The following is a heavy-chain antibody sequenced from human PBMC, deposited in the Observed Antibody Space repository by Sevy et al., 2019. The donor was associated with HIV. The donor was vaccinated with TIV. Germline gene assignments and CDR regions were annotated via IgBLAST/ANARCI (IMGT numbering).Heavy chain of an antibody. CDR1: GFTFSIYY. V-gene: IGHV3-7*01. Sequence: WGSLRLSCAASGFTFSIYYMNWARQAPGKGLEWVANIKSDGSDKYYVDSVKGRFTISRDNAKNSLYLQMNSLTAEDTAVYYCARYGGYIDHWGHGTLVTVSS. J-gene: IGHJ4*01. D-gene: IGHD2-15*01. CDR3: ARYGGYIDH. CDR2: IKSDGSDK.